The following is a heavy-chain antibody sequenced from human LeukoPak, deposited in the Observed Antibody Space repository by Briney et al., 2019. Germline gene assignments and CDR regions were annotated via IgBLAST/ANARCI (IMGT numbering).Heavy chain of an antibody. CDR2: IFHRGGT. CDR3: VREILYCSGGSCYRGPFDN. Sequence: SETLSLTCTVSGGSISSYYWNWIRQPPGKGLEWIGYIFHRGGTSYNPSLKSRILFSVDTSQNQFSLKLNSVTAADTAVYYCVREILYCSGGSCYRGPFDNWGQGTLVTVSA. V-gene: IGHV4-30-4*01. J-gene: IGHJ4*02. D-gene: IGHD2-15*01. CDR1: GGSISSYY.